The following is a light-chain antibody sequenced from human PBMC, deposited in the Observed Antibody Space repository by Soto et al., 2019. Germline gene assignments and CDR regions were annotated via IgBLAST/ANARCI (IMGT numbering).Light chain of an antibody. V-gene: IGKV3-20*01. J-gene: IGKJ1*01. CDR1: QSVSSNF. CDR2: DAS. Sequence: EIVLTQSPGTLSLSPGERGTLSCRASQSVSSNFLAWYQQKPGQAPRLLIFDASTKATGIPDRFTGRGSGTDFTLINSRLEPEDFAVYYCQFYGDPPKTFGQGTKVEIK. CDR3: QFYGDPPKT.